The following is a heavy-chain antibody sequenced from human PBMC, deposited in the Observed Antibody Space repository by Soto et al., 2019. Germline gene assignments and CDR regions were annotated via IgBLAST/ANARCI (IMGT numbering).Heavy chain of an antibody. Sequence: PGGSLRLSCAVSGFTFSNYAMAWVRQAPGKGLEYVSSITGNGVSTYYAHSVKGRFTISRDNSKNTLYVQMNSLTAEDTAIYYCAKDLLETLYYYDSSGYYPDAFDIWGQRTMVTVSS. CDR2: ITGNGVST. J-gene: IGHJ3*02. CDR1: GFTFSNYA. CDR3: AKDLLETLYYYDSSGYYPDAFDI. D-gene: IGHD3-22*01. V-gene: IGHV3-23*01.